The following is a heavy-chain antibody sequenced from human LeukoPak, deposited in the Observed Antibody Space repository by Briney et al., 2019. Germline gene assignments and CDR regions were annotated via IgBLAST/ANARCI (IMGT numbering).Heavy chain of an antibody. CDR1: GFTFSAHA. D-gene: IGHD3-10*01. Sequence: GGSLRLSCAASGFTFSAHAMGWVRQAPGKGLEWVSSISASGATTYSADSVKGRFTIFRDNSKNTLYLQLKSLRAEDTAAYYCARHNYASQSPFDCWGQGTLVTVSS. V-gene: IGHV3-23*01. J-gene: IGHJ4*02. CDR2: ISASGATT. CDR3: ARHNYASQSPFDC.